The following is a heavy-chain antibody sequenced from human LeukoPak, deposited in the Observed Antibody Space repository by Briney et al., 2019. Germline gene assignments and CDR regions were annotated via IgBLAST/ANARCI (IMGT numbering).Heavy chain of an antibody. CDR1: GYSINSGYH. D-gene: IGHD3-10*01. V-gene: IGHV4-38-2*01. CDR2: MHHTGST. CDR3: AKSNGYGLVDI. Sequence: KPSETLSLTCSVSGYSINSGYHWGWIRQPPGKGLEWIAIMHHTGSTHYNPSLQSRVTISIDTSKNHFSLKLRSVSAADTAVYYCAKSNGYGLVDIWGQGTMVTVSS. J-gene: IGHJ3*02.